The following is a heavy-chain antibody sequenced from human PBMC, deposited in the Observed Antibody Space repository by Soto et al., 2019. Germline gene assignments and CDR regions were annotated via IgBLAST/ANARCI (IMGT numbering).Heavy chain of an antibody. CDR1: GFTFSSYS. J-gene: IGHJ6*03. CDR3: ARKGDYGNYYYYYYMDV. V-gene: IGHV3-48*01. CDR2: ISSSSSTI. D-gene: IGHD4-17*01. Sequence: GGSLRLSCAASGFTFSSYSMNWVRQAPGKGLEWVSYISSSSSTIYYADSVKGRFTISRDNAKNSLYLQMNSLRAEDTAVYYCARKGDYGNYYYYYYMDVWGKGTTVTVSS.